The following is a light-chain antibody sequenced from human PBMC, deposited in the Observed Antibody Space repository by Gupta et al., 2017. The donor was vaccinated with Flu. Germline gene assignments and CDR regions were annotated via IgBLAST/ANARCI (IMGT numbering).Light chain of an antibody. CDR1: RSNIGTNY. CDR2: RND. V-gene: IGLV1-47*01. Sequence: QSVLTQPPSVSGTPGQRVNISCSGGRSNIGTNYVSWYQQLPGTAPKLLIYRNDQRPSGVPDRFSGSKSGTSASLAISGLRSEDEADCYCATWHERLKSPPKWVFGGGTKLTVL. J-gene: IGLJ3*02. CDR3: ATWHERLKSPPKWV.